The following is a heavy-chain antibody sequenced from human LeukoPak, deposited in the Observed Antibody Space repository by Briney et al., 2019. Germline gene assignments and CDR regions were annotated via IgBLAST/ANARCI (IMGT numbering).Heavy chain of an antibody. CDR2: INWNGGST. D-gene: IGHD4-23*01. J-gene: IGHJ4*02. CDR1: GFTFDDYG. Sequence: GGSLRLSCAASGFTFDDYGMSWVRQAPGKGLEWVSGINWNGGSTGYADSVKGRFTISRDNAKNSLYLQMNSLRAEDTAVYYCARDSKKDYGGNSVGGIDDYWGQGTLVTVSS. CDR3: ARDSKKDYGGNSVGGIDDY. V-gene: IGHV3-20*04.